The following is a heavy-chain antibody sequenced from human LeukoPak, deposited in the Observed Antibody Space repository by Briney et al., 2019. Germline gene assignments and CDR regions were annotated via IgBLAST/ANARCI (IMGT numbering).Heavy chain of an antibody. D-gene: IGHD5-12*01. CDR3: ARVPYSGYEFTIDS. J-gene: IGHJ4*02. V-gene: IGHV4-59*01. CDR1: GGSISSYY. CDR2: IHYSGNT. Sequence: SETLSLTCTVSGGSISSYYWSWIRQPPGKGLEWLGYIHYSGNTDYDPSLKSRVTMSLHTSENQFSLKLSSVTAADTAVYYCARVPYSGYEFTIDSWGQGTLVTVSS.